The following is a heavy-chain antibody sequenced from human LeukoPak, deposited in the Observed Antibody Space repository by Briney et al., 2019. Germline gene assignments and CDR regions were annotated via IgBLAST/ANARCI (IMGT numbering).Heavy chain of an antibody. CDR1: EFTFNDYA. CDR3: AKGMGATTRPFDY. Sequence: GRSLRLSCAASEFTFNDYAMHWVRQAPGKGLEWVSTISWNSATIYYADSVKGRFSISRDNAKNSLFLQMNSLRPEDTALYYCAKGMGATTRPFDYRGQGTLVTVSS. V-gene: IGHV3-9*01. CDR2: ISWNSATI. D-gene: IGHD5-24*01. J-gene: IGHJ4*02.